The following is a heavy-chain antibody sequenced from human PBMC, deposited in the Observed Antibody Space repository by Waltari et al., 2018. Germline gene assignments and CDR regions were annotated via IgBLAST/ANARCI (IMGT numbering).Heavy chain of an antibody. Sequence: EVQLVESGGGLVKPGGSLRLSCAASGFTFSSYSMNWVRQAPGKGREWVSSISSSSSYIYYADSVKGRFTISRDNAKNSLYLQRNSLRAEDTAVYDCAGDSSSWRPAEYFQHWGQGTLVTVSS. CDR2: ISSSSSYI. V-gene: IGHV3-21*01. CDR1: GFTFSSYS. CDR3: AGDSSSWRPAEYFQH. J-gene: IGHJ1*01. D-gene: IGHD6-13*01.